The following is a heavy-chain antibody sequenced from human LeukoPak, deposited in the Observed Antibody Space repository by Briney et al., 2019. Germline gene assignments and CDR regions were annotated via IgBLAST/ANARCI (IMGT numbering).Heavy chain of an antibody. D-gene: IGHD3-3*01. J-gene: IGHJ3*02. CDR2: IYYSGST. V-gene: IGHV4-31*03. CDR1: GGSISSGGYY. CDR3: ARASGGRFLEWLPDAFDI. Sequence: SQTLSLTCTVSGGSISSGGYYWSWIRQHPGKGLEWIGYIYYSGSTYYNPSLKSRVTISVDTSKNQFSLKLSSVTVADTAVYYCARASGGRFLEWLPDAFDIWGQGTMVTVSS.